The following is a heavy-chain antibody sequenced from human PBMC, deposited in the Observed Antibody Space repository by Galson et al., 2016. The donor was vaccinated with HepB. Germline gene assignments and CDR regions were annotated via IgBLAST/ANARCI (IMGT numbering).Heavy chain of an antibody. CDR3: ATLGGGIAVAGYYFDS. CDR2: INPNSGGT. CDR1: GYSFTGYY. V-gene: IGHV1-2*02. Sequence: SVKVSCKASGYSFTGYYMHWVRLAPGQGLEWMGWINPNSGGTNYAQKFQGRVTMTRDTSISTAYMELRSLRYDDTAVYYCATLGGGIAVAGYYFDSWGQGTLVTVSS. J-gene: IGHJ4*02. D-gene: IGHD6-19*01.